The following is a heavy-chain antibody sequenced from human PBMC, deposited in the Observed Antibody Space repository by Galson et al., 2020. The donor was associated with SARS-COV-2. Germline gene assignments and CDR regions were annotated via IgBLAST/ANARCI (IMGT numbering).Heavy chain of an antibody. J-gene: IGHJ4*02. CDR3: ARGGSNDYGDYLPDY. Sequence: SVKVSCKASGGTFSSYAISWVRQAPGQGLEWMGGIIPIFGTANYAQKFQGRVTITADESTSTAYMELSSLRSEDTAVYYCARGGSNDYGDYLPDYWGQGTLVTVSS. CDR1: GGTFSSYA. D-gene: IGHD4-17*01. CDR2: IIPIFGTA. V-gene: IGHV1-69*13.